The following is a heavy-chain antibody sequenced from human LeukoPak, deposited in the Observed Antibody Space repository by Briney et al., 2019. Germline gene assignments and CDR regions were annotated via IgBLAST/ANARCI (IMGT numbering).Heavy chain of an antibody. CDR2: MNPNSGNT. V-gene: IGHV1-8*01. Sequence: ASVKVSCRASGYTFTSYDINWVRQATGQGLEWMGWMNPNSGNTGYAQKFQGRVTMTRNTSISTAYMELSSLRSEGTAVYYCARAKTLVVVAAMGYWGQGTLVTVSS. D-gene: IGHD2-15*01. CDR3: ARAKTLVVVAAMGY. CDR1: GYTFTSYD. J-gene: IGHJ4*02.